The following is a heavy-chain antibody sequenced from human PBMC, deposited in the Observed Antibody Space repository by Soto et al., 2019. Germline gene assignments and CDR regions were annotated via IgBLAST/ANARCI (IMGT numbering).Heavy chain of an antibody. CDR3: AKDRNYPRDQFHY. CDR2: MSANGQGI. CDR1: GFTFSTYA. Sequence: GGSLRLSCAASGFTFSTYALSWVLQAPGKGLEWVSAMSANGQGIYYADSVRGRFTISRDNTKNTIFLHMDSLRAEDTAVYYCAKDRNYPRDQFHYWGQGTLVTVSS. V-gene: IGHV3-23*01. D-gene: IGHD1-7*01. J-gene: IGHJ4*02.